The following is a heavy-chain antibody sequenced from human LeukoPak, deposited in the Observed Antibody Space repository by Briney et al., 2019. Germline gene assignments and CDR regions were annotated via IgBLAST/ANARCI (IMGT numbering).Heavy chain of an antibody. J-gene: IGHJ6*03. CDR3: ARRGYDILTGYYDYYYYYYMDV. D-gene: IGHD3-9*01. Sequence: PSETLSLTCTVSGGSISSYYWSWIRQPPGKGLEWIGYIYYSGSTNYNPSLKSRVTISVDTSKNQFSLKLSSVTAADTAVYYCARRGYDILTGYYDYYYYYYMDVWGKGTTVTVSS. V-gene: IGHV4-59*01. CDR1: GGSISSYY. CDR2: IYYSGST.